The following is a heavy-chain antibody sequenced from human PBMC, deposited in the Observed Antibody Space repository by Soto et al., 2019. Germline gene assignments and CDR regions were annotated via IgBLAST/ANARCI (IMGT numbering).Heavy chain of an antibody. V-gene: IGHV4-4*02. CDR2: IYHSGST. CDR3: AREAHDYGDYEELDY. J-gene: IGHJ4*02. D-gene: IGHD4-17*01. CDR1: GGSISSSNW. Sequence: QVQLQESGPGLVKPSGTLSLTCAVSGGSISSSNWWSWVRQPPGKGLEWIGEIYHSGSTNYNPSLKRRVTISVDKSKNQFSLKLSSVTAADTAVYYCAREAHDYGDYEELDYWGQGTLVTVSS.